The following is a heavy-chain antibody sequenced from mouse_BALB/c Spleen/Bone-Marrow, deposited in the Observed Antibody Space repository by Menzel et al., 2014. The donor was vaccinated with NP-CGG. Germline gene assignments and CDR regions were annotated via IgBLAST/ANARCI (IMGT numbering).Heavy chain of an antibody. CDR1: GFNIKDTY. CDR3: AMYYYGSSLFAY. V-gene: IGHV14-3*02. CDR2: IDPANGNT. D-gene: IGHD1-1*01. J-gene: IGHJ3*01. Sequence: EVKLVESGAELVKPGASVELSCTASGFNIKDTYMHWVKQRPEQGLEWIGRIDPANGNTKYDPKFQGKATITADTSSNTAYQQLSSLTSEDTAVYYCAMYYYGSSLFAYWGQGTLVTVSA.